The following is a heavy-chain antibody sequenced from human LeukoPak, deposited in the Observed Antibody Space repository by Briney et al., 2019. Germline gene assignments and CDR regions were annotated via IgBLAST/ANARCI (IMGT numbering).Heavy chain of an antibody. CDR2: IIPIFGTA. CDR3: ARGVPEHRQLRDY. Sequence: SVKDSCKASGGTFISYAISWVRQAPGQGLEWMGGIIPIFGTANYAQQFQGRVTIIADEYTSTAYKELSSLRSEETAVYYCARGVPEHRQLRDYGRQGPLVSVS. CDR1: GGTFISYA. V-gene: IGHV1-69*01. J-gene: IGHJ4*02. D-gene: IGHD1-14*01.